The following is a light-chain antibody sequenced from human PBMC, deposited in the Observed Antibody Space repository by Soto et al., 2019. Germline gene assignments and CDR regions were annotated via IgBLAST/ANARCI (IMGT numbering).Light chain of an antibody. V-gene: IGLV2-23*01. J-gene: IGLJ1*01. CDR1: SSDVGSYNL. Sequence: QSVLTQPASVSGSPGQSITLSCTGTSSDVGSYNLVSWYQQHPGKAPKVMIYEGSKRPSGVSNRFSGSKSGNTASLTISGPQAEDEADYYCCSYAGSSAYVFGTGPKLTV. CDR3: CSYAGSSAYV. CDR2: EGS.